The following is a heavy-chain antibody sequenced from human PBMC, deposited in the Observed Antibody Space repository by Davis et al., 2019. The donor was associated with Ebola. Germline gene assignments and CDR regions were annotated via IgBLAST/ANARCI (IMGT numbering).Heavy chain of an antibody. CDR3: ARVWEEMATIWGPDAFDI. Sequence: ASVKVSCKASGYTFTSYDINWVRQATGQGLEWMGWMNPNSGNTGYAQKFQGRVTMTRNTSISTAYMELSSLRSEETAVYYCARVWEEMATIWGPDAFDIWGQGTMVTVSS. D-gene: IGHD5-24*01. CDR1: GYTFTSYD. CDR2: MNPNSGNT. V-gene: IGHV1-8*01. J-gene: IGHJ3*02.